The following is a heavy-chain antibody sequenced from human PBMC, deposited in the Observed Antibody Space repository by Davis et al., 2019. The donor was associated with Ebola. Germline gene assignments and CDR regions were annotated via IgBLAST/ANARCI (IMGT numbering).Heavy chain of an antibody. V-gene: IGHV4-39*01. Sequence: SETLSLTCTVSGGSISSSSYYWGWIRQPPGKGLEWIGSIYYSGSTYYNPSLKSRVTISVDTSKNQFSLKLSSVTAADTAVYYCARESRRIAAAGRVDYYGMDVWGQGTTVTVSS. CDR1: GGSISSSSYY. D-gene: IGHD6-13*01. J-gene: IGHJ6*02. CDR3: ARESRRIAAAGRVDYYGMDV. CDR2: IYYSGST.